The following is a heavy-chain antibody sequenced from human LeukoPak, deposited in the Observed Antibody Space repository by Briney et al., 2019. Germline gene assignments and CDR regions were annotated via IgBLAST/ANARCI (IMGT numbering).Heavy chain of an antibody. V-gene: IGHV4-39*02. CDR3: ARDDSSGYMFDY. CDR1: GGSISSSSYY. Sequence: SETLSLTCTVSGGSISSSSYYWGWIRQPPGKGLEWIGSIYYSGSTHYNPSLKSRVTISVDTSKNQFSLQLNSVTPEDTAVYYCARDDSSGYMFDYWGQGTLVTVSS. D-gene: IGHD3-22*01. J-gene: IGHJ4*02. CDR2: IYYSGST.